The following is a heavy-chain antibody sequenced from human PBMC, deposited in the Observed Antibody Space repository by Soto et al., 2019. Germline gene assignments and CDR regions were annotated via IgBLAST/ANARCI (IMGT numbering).Heavy chain of an antibody. CDR2: IYSGGST. CDR1: GFTVSSNY. D-gene: IGHD5-18*01. Sequence: EVQLAESGGGLVQPGGSLRLSCAASGFTVSSNYMSWVRQAPGKGLEWVSVIYSGGSTYYADSVKGRFTISRDNSKNTLYLQMNSLRAEDTAVYYCVGYSYNYYYYYMDVWGKGTTVTVSS. J-gene: IGHJ6*03. V-gene: IGHV3-66*01. CDR3: VGYSYNYYYYYMDV.